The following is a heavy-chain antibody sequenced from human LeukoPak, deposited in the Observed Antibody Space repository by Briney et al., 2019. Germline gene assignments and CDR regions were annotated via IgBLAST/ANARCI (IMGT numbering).Heavy chain of an antibody. CDR1: GDSVSSDNTA. Sequence: QTLSLTCAISGDSVSSDNTAWNWIRQSPSRGLEWLGRTYYRSKWYNNYAVSVRSRITINPDTSKNQFSLQLNSVTPEDTALYYCARGTWGSTYYFDYWGQGTLVTVSS. CDR3: ARGTWGSTYYFDY. V-gene: IGHV6-1*01. J-gene: IGHJ4*02. CDR2: TYYRSKWYN. D-gene: IGHD7-27*01.